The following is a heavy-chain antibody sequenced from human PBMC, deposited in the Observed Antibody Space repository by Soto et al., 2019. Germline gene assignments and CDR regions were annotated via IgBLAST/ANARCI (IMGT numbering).Heavy chain of an antibody. CDR3: ARDRVGNGAYTIDF. Sequence: DVHLVESGGGLIQPGGSLGVSCAASGLGGDKLGWVRQAPGKGLEWVALLLTTGVTQYADSVKGRFSVSRDSSTNTQYLQMSSLTVDDTAVYYCARDRVGNGAYTIDFWAQGVLVSVSS. CDR1: GLGGDK. J-gene: IGHJ4*02. D-gene: IGHD3-16*01. CDR2: LLTTGVT. V-gene: IGHV3-53*01.